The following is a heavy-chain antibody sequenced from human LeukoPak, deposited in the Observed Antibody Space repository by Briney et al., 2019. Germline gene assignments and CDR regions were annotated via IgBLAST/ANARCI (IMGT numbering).Heavy chain of an antibody. CDR3: ARDPDPFVAYCGGDCQMAPAP. Sequence: ASVKVSCKASGYTFTSYYMLWVRQAPGQGLEWMGIINPSGGSTSYAQKFQGRVTMTRDTSTSTVYMELSSLRSEDTAVYYCARDPDPFVAYCGGDCQMAPAPWGQGTLVTVSS. V-gene: IGHV1-46*01. J-gene: IGHJ4*02. CDR2: INPSGGST. D-gene: IGHD2-21*02. CDR1: GYTFTSYY.